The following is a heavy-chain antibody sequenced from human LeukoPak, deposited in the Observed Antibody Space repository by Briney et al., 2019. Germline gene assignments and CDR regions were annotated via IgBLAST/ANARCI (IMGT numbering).Heavy chain of an antibody. D-gene: IGHD6-19*01. V-gene: IGHV3-74*01. J-gene: IGHJ4*02. CDR1: GFTFSSYG. CDR2: INSDGSTT. Sequence: PGGSLRLSCSASGFTFSSYGMHWVRQAPGKGLVWVSRINSDGSTTSYADSVMGRFTISRDNAKNTLYLQMNSLRAEDTAVYYCARVIYSGWEGELSDWGQGTLVTVSS. CDR3: ARVIYSGWEGELSD.